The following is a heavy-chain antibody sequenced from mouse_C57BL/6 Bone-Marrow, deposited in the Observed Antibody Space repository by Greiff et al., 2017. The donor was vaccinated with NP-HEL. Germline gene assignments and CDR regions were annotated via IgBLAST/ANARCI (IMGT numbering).Heavy chain of an antibody. V-gene: IGHV1-69*01. Sequence: QVQLQQPGAELVMPGASVKLSCKASGYNFTSYWMHWVKQRPGQGLEWIGEIDPSASYTNSNQKFKGKSTLTVDKSSSTAYMQLSSLTSEDSAVYYCARPTGTEYYFDYWGQGTTLTVSS. CDR1: GYNFTSYW. D-gene: IGHD4-1*01. J-gene: IGHJ2*01. CDR3: ARPTGTEYYFDY. CDR2: IDPSASYT.